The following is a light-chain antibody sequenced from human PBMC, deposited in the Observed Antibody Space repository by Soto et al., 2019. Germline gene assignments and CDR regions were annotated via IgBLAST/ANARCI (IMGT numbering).Light chain of an antibody. Sequence: EVGMTQSPATLSVSPGERATLSCGASQSVGTNLAWYQQKPCQAPRLLIYGASTRATGIPARFSGSGSGTEFNLTISSLQSEDFGVYYCQQYNNWPRATFGGGTKVDIK. CDR3: QQYNNWPRAT. J-gene: IGKJ4*01. CDR2: GAS. V-gene: IGKV3-15*01. CDR1: QSVGTN.